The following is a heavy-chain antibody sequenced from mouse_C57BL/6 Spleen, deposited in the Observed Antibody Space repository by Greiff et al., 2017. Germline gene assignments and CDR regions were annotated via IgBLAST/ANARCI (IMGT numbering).Heavy chain of an antibody. V-gene: IGHV7-3*01. Sequence: EVQGVESGGGLVQPGGSLSLSCAASGFTFTDYYMRWVRQPPGKALAWLGFIRNKANGYTTEYSASVQGRFTISRDNTQSILYLQMNALRAEDSATDYCAISPYYSNYEWFSYWGQGALVTVSA. CDR3: AISPYYSNYEWFSY. J-gene: IGHJ3*01. CDR2: IRNKANGYTT. D-gene: IGHD2-5*01. CDR1: GFTFTDYY.